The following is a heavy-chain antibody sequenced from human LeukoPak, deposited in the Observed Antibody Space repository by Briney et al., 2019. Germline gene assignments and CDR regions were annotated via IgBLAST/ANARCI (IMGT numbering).Heavy chain of an antibody. V-gene: IGHV4-34*01. CDR2: INHMIST. J-gene: IGHJ4*02. CDR1: GESFSVYY. CDR3: ARGRDDYVWGSYRYTGRLNNDY. D-gene: IGHD3-16*02. Sequence: SETPSLTSAVHGESFSVYYWSSIRHPPRKGLEWSWEINHMISTNHNPSLKNRVTISVDASKNQFSLKLSSVTAADTAVYYCARGRDDYVWGSYRYTGRLNNDYWGQGTLVTVSS.